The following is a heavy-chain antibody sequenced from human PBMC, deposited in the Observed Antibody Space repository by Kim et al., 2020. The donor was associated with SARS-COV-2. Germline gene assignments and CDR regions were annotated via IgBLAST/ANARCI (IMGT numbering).Heavy chain of an antibody. D-gene: IGHD3-22*01. CDR3: TRGYDSSGYYPHPFDY. J-gene: IGHJ4*02. CDR1: GFTFGDYA. CDR2: IRSKAYGGTT. Sequence: GGSLRLSCTASGFTFGDYAMSWFRQAPGKGLEWVGFIRSKAYGGTTEYAASVKGRFTISRDDSKSIAYLQMNSLKTEDTAVYYCTRGYDSSGYYPHPFDYWGQGTLVTVSS. V-gene: IGHV3-49*03.